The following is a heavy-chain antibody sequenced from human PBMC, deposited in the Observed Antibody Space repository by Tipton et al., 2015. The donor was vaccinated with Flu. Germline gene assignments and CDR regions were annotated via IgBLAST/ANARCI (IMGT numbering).Heavy chain of an antibody. J-gene: IGHJ6*02. CDR2: IYYSGGT. CDR3: ARARAPYYYYAMDV. Sequence: TLSLTCTVPGDSITYYYWSWIRQPPGKGLEWIGYIYYSGGTNYNPSLQSRLTISVDSSKNQLSLKLTSVTAADTAVYYCARARAPYYYYAMDVWGQGTTVTVS. D-gene: IGHD3-10*01. CDR1: GDSITYYY. V-gene: IGHV4-59*13.